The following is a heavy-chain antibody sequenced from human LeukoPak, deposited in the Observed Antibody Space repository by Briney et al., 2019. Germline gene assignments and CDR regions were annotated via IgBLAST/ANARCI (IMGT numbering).Heavy chain of an antibody. V-gene: IGHV4-39*01. CDR1: GDSTSSSPYY. CDR2: IYYSGST. Sequence: PSETPSLTPTVSGDSTSSSPYYSGSIRQPPGTGLEWIGNIYYSGSTYYNPSLKSLVTMSVDTSKKQFSLKLRSVTAADTAVYYCARSSHWDGGWYFARWGGGTLVTV. D-gene: IGHD7-27*01. CDR3: ARSSHWDGGWYFAR. J-gene: IGHJ2*01.